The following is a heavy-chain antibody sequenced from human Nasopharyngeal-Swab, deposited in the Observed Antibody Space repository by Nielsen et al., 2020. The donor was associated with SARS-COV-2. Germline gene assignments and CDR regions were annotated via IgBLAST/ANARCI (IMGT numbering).Heavy chain of an antibody. Sequence: GGSLRLSCAASGITISSIYMSWVRQAPGKGLEWVSVIYSGGDTYYADYVKGRFTISRDISKNTLYLQMNSLRAEETALYYCSMNDFWSGYQDSFDVWGQGTMVTVSS. J-gene: IGHJ3*01. CDR1: GITISSIY. CDR2: IYSGGDT. D-gene: IGHD3-3*01. V-gene: IGHV3-66*01. CDR3: SMNDFWSGYQDSFDV.